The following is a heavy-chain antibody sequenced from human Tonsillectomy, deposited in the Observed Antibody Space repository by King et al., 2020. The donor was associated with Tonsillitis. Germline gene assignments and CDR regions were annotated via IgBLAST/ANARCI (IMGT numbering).Heavy chain of an antibody. V-gene: IGHV3-74*01. D-gene: IGHD3-10*01. CDR1: GLTFSRYW. Sequence: VQLVESGGGLVQPGGSLRLSCAASGLTFSRYWMHWVRQAPGKGRVWVSRIKSDGSSRSYADSVKGRFTISRDNAKNTLYLQMNSLRVEDTAVYYCASTYYYGSGSYYGLSDAFDIWGQGTMVTVSS. CDR2: IKSDGSSR. CDR3: ASTYYYGSGSYYGLSDAFDI. J-gene: IGHJ3*02.